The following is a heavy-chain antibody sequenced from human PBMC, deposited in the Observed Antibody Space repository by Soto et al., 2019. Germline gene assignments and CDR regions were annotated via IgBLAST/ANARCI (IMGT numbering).Heavy chain of an antibody. D-gene: IGHD4-17*01. J-gene: IGHJ3*02. CDR2: IYSGGNI. V-gene: IGHV3-66*01. CDR3: ARGRNGAAGAFDI. CDR1: GVTFSSYG. Sequence: GGSLGLSCAASGVTFSSYGMDGVRHAPGKGLEWVSVIYSGGNIYYAASVKGRFTISRDNSRNTLYLQMNSLRAEDTAVYYCARGRNGAAGAFDIWGQGTMVTVSS.